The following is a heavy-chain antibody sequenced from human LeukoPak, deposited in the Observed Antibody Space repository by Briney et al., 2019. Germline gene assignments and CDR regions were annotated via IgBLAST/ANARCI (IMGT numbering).Heavy chain of an antibody. J-gene: IGHJ4*02. CDR3: ARAGGSF. Sequence: GGTLRLSCAASGFTFTRYWMSWVREAPGKGLEWVANIKQDGGEKYYVDSVKGRFTISRDNAKNSLYLQMNSLSAEDTAVYYCARAGGSFWGQGTLVTVSS. V-gene: IGHV3-7*01. CDR1: GFTFTRYW. CDR2: IKQDGGEK. D-gene: IGHD3-16*02.